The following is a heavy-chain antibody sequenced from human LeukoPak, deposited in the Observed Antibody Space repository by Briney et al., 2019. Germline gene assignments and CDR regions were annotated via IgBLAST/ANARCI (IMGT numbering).Heavy chain of an antibody. V-gene: IGHV1-18*01. J-gene: IGHJ3*02. Sequence: ASVKVSCKASGYTFPSYGISWVRQAPGQGLEWMGWISAYNGNTNYAQKFQGRVTMTTDTSTSTAYMELRSLRSDDTAVYYCARDLPRDYYERAFDIWGQGTMVTVSS. CDR3: ARDLPRDYYERAFDI. D-gene: IGHD3-22*01. CDR2: ISAYNGNT. CDR1: GYTFPSYG.